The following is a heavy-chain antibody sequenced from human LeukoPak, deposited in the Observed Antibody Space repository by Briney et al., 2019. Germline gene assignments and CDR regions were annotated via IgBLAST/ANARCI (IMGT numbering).Heavy chain of an antibody. V-gene: IGHV3-23*01. CDR2: ISGSGGST. CDR1: GFTFSSYA. D-gene: IGHD3-22*01. Sequence: GGSLRLSCAASGFTFSSYAMSWARQAPGKGLEWVSAISGSGGSTYYADSVKGRFTISRDNSKNTLYLQMNSLRAEDTAVYYCAKDHVEERDSSGYYYEVDYWGQGTLVTVSS. CDR3: AKDHVEERDSSGYYYEVDY. J-gene: IGHJ4*02.